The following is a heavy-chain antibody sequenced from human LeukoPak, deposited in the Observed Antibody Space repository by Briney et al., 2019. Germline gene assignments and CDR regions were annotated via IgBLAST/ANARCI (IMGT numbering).Heavy chain of an antibody. CDR3: ARDVPGVDYGSGSHTQD. J-gene: IGHJ4*02. CDR2: INPNSGAT. Sequence: GASVKVSCKTSGYTFIGYYMHWVRQAPGQGLEWMGWINPNSGATNYAQKFQDRVTMTRDTPISTAYMELSSLRSEDTAVYYCARDVPGVDYGSGSHTQDWGQGTLVTVSS. CDR1: GYTFIGYY. D-gene: IGHD3-10*01. V-gene: IGHV1-2*02.